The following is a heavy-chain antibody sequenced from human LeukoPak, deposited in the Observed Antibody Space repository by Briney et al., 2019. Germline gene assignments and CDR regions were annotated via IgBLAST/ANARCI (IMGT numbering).Heavy chain of an antibody. CDR2: IKQDGSDK. Sequence: GGSLRLSCAASGFTFSDYWMNWVRQAPGKGLGWVAKIKQDGSDKFYVDSVKGRFTISRDNAKNSLYLQMNSLRAEDAAVYYCARGYYNFDKWGQGTLVTVSS. V-gene: IGHV3-7*04. CDR3: ARGYYNFDK. D-gene: IGHD3-10*01. J-gene: IGHJ4*02. CDR1: GFTFSDYW.